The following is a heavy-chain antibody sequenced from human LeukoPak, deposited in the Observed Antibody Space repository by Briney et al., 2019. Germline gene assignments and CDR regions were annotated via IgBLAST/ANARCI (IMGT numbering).Heavy chain of an antibody. CDR1: GFTFSSYA. J-gene: IGHJ4*02. D-gene: IGHD4-23*01. CDR2: ISYDGSNK. Sequence: PGGSLRLSCAASGFTFSSYAMHWVRQAPGKGLEWVAVISYDGSNKYYADSVKGRFTISRDNFKNTLYLQMNSLRAEDTAVYYCARAPTTVVTRGATLDYWGQGTLVTVSS. V-gene: IGHV3-30-3*01. CDR3: ARAPTTVVTRGATLDY.